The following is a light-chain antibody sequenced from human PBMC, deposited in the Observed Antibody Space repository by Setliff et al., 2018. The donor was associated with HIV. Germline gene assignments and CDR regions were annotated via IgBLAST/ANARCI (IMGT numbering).Light chain of an antibody. CDR1: SGDVGRYNL. J-gene: IGLJ1*01. CDR3: CSNTGSDTYV. Sequence: QSALTQPASVSGSPGQSITISCTGTSGDVGRYNLVSWYQQQPGKPPKLMIYQASKRPSGVSNRFSGPKSGNTASLTISGLQAEDEADYYCCSNTGSDTYVFGTGTKGTVL. V-gene: IGLV2-23*01. CDR2: QAS.